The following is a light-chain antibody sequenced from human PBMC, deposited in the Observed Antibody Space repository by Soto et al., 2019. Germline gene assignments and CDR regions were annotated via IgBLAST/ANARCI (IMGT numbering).Light chain of an antibody. J-gene: IGKJ2*01. V-gene: IGKV3-20*01. CDR2: GAS. CDR1: QSVTNSY. Sequence: NVLTQSPGTLSLSPGERATLSCRASQSVTNSYLAWYQQKPGQAPRLLIYGASSRATGIPDRFSGSGSGTDFTLTISRLETEDFAVYYCQQYRTSPYTFGQGTKLDIK. CDR3: QQYRTSPYT.